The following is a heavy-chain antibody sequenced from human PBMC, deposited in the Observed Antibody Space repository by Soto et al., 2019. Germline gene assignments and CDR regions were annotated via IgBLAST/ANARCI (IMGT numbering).Heavy chain of an antibody. CDR3: ARRQWHQYGMDV. J-gene: IGHJ6*02. CDR1: GFNFSTYG. D-gene: IGHD6-19*01. V-gene: IGHV3-33*01. CDR2: IWYDGTNK. Sequence: QVQLVESGGGVVHPGTSLRLSCAASGFNFSTYGMHWVRQAPGKGLEWVAVIWYDGTNKDYSDSVKGRFTISRDNSKNTLYLQMNSLSAEDTAIYYCARRQWHQYGMDVWGQGTTVTVSS.